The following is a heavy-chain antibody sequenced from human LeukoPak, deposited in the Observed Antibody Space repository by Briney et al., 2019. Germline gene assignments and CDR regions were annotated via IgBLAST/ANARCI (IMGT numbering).Heavy chain of an antibody. CDR1: GFTFSDYY. V-gene: IGHV3-30-3*01. CDR3: ARDLRAGQWLAKGGFDY. Sequence: GGSQRLSCAASGFTFSDYYMSWIRQAPGKGLEWVAVISYDGSNKYYADSVKGRFTISRDNSKNTLYLQMNSLGAEDTAVYYCARDLRAGQWLAKGGFDYWDQGTLVTVSS. D-gene: IGHD6-19*01. CDR2: ISYDGSNK. J-gene: IGHJ4*02.